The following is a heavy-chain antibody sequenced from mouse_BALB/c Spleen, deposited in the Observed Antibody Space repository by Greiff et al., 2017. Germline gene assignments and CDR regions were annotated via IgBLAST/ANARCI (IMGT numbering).Heavy chain of an antibody. CDR1: GYTFTSYV. CDR2: INPYNDGT. Sequence: VQLQQSGPELVKPGASVKMSCKASGYTFTSYVMHWVKQKPGQGLEWIGYINPYNDGTKYNEKFKGKSTLTSDKSSSTAYMELSRLTSEDSAVYYCARRTYYGNFEDWGQGNTLKGAS. V-gene: IGHV1-14*01. J-gene: IGHJ2*01. D-gene: IGHD2-10*01. CDR3: ARRTYYGNFED.